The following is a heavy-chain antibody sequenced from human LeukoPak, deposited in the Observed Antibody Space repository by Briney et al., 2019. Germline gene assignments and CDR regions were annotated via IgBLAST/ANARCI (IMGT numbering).Heavy chain of an antibody. CDR3: ARGFSAFDI. V-gene: IGHV4-38-2*02. D-gene: IGHD3-3*01. CDR2: VYHSGTT. CDR1: GYSISSGYY. Sequence: SGTLSLTCSVSGYSISSGYYWGWIRQPPGKGLEWIGNVYHSGTTYYNPSLKSRVTISVDTSKNQFSLKLNSVTAADTAIYYCARGFSAFDIWGQGTMVTVSS. J-gene: IGHJ3*02.